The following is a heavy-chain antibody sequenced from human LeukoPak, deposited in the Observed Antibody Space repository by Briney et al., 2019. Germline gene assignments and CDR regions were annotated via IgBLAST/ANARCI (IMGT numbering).Heavy chain of an antibody. D-gene: IGHD3-10*02. CDR2: ISNDGSTT. V-gene: IGHV3-74*01. J-gene: IGHJ6*04. CDR1: GFTFGSFW. Sequence: PGGSLRLSCAASGFTFGSFWMHWVRQVPGKGLVWVSRISNDGSTTSYADSVKGRFTISRDNAKNSLYLQMNSLRAEDTAVYYCAELGITMIGGVWGKGTTVTISS. CDR3: AELGITMIGGV.